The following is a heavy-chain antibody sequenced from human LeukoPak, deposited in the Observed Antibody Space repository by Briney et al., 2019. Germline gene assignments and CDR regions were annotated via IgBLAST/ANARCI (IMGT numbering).Heavy chain of an antibody. V-gene: IGHV3-21*01. Sequence: GGSLRLSCAASGFTCSSYSMNWVRQAPGKGLEWVSSISSSSSYIYYADSVKGRFTISRDNAKNSLYLQMNSLRAEDTAVYYCARDKSRLRYFDWLPRPAYYFDYWGQGTLVTVSS. CDR2: ISSSSSYI. CDR1: GFTCSSYS. D-gene: IGHD3-9*01. J-gene: IGHJ4*02. CDR3: ARDKSRLRYFDWLPRPAYYFDY.